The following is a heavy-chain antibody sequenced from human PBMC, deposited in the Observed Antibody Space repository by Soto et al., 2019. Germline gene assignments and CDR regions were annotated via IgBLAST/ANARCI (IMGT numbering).Heavy chain of an antibody. CDR2: LIPVFGSP. CDR3: TRVLGYTFEPGKTRYSAMDV. CDR1: GGTFSKDA. V-gene: IGHV1-69*01. D-gene: IGHD5-18*01. Sequence: QVQLVQSGAEVKKPGSSVTVSCKTSGGTFSKDAINWVRQAPGQGLEWMGLLIPVFGSPIYAQKFQGRIRITADESTSTAFMDLSSLGSEDTAVYYCTRVLGYTFEPGKTRYSAMDVWGQGTTVSVSS. J-gene: IGHJ6*02.